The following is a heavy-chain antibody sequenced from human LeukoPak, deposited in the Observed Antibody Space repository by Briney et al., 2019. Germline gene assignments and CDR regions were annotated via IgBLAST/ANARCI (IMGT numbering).Heavy chain of an antibody. V-gene: IGHV4-59*01. CDR3: ARGSYDIYAFDI. J-gene: IGHJ3*02. CDR2: SYYSGST. D-gene: IGHD3/OR15-3a*01. CDR1: GGSISSYY. Sequence: PSETLSLTCTVSGGSISSYYWSWIRQPPGKGLEWIGYSYYSGSTNYNPSLKSRVTISVDTSKNQFSLKLSSVTAADTAVYYCARGSYDIYAFDIWGQGTMVTVSS.